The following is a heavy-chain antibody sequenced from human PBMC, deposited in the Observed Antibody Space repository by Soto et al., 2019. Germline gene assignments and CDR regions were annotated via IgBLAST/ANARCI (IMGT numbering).Heavy chain of an antibody. CDR1: GGSISSSSYY. CDR3: ARVQGQWLAQFDY. V-gene: IGHV4-39*01. CDR2: IYYSGST. D-gene: IGHD6-19*01. J-gene: IGHJ4*02. Sequence: QLQLQESGPGLVKPSETLSLTCTVSGGSISSSSYYWGWIRQPPGKGLEWIGSIYYSGSTYYNPSLKSRVTISVDTSKNQFSLKLSSVTAADTAVYYCARVQGQWLAQFDYWGQGTLVTVSS.